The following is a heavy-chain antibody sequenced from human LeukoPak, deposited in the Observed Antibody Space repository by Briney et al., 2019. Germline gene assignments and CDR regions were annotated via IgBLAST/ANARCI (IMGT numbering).Heavy chain of an antibody. Sequence: SETLSLTCTVSGGSISSSSYYWVWIRQPPGKGLEGIGSIYYSGSTNYNLSLKSRVTISVDTSKNQFSLKLSSVTAADTAVYYCARLRTGYYYYMDVWGKGTTVTVSS. D-gene: IGHD3/OR15-3a*01. CDR1: GGSISSSSYY. CDR3: ARLRTGYYYYMDV. CDR2: IYYSGST. J-gene: IGHJ6*03. V-gene: IGHV4-39*01.